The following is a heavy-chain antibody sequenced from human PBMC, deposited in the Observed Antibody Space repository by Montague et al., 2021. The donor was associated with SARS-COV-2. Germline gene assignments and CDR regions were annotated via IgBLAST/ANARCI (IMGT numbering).Heavy chain of an antibody. CDR2: ICDSEST. Sequence: SETLSLTCTVSGLSISRSYWSWIRQAPGKGLEWVGYICDSESTNYNPSLQSRVTISVDKSKNQFSLKLSTLTTADAAVYYCARGGNRWSALRYWGQGTLVTVSS. CDR3: ARGGNRWSALRY. J-gene: IGHJ4*02. CDR1: GLSISRSY. D-gene: IGHD2-15*01. V-gene: IGHV4-59*01.